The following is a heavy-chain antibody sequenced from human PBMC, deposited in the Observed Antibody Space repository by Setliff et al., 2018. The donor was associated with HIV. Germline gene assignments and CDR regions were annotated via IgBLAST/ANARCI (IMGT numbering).Heavy chain of an antibody. CDR1: SGFISGRSYY. CDR3: ARRSRPVTGDYNWFDP. V-gene: IGHV4-39*07. J-gene: IGHJ5*02. D-gene: IGHD2-21*02. Sequence: KPSETLSLTCTVSSGFISGRSYYWGWIRQPPGKGLEWIGNIYYSGNTYYNPSLKSRVTISIDTSKNQFSLKLRSVTAADTAVYYCARRSRPVTGDYNWFDPWGQGTLVTVS. CDR2: IYYSGNT.